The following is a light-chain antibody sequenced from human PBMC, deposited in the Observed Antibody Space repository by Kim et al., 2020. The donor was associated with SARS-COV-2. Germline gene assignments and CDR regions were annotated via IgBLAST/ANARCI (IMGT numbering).Light chain of an antibody. CDR2: AAS. J-gene: IGKJ2*02. CDR1: QGVSSY. V-gene: IGKV1-9*01. Sequence: DIQLTQSPSFLSASVGDRVTITCRASQGVSSYLAWYQQKAGKAPKLLIYAASTLQSGVPSRFSGSGSGTEFTLTVSSLQPEDFATYYCLQVNSIPRTFGQGTKLEI. CDR3: LQVNSIPRT.